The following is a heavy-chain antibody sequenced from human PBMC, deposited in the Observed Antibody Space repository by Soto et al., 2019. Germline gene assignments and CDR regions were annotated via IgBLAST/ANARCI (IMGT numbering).Heavy chain of an antibody. V-gene: IGHV3-23*01. CDR2: ISGSGGST. J-gene: IGHJ2*01. Sequence: VQLLESGGGLVQPGGSLRLSCSASGLTFSSYAMSWVRQAPGKGLEWVSGISGSGGSTYYADSVKGRFTISRDNSKNTLYLQMNSLRAEDTAVYYCAKLKGNWYFDLWGRGTLVTVSS. CDR3: AKLKGNWYFDL. CDR1: GLTFSSYA.